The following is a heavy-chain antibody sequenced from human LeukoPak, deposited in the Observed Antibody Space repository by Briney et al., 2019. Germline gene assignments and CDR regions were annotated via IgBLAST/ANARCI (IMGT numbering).Heavy chain of an antibody. J-gene: IGHJ3*02. CDR2: IHPSGGSA. V-gene: IGHV1-46*01. CDR1: GYTFTNYY. Sequence: GASVKVSCKASGYTFTNYYMHWLRQAPGQGLEWMGIIHPSGGSASFAQTFQGRVTMTRDTSTTTVYMELSSLRSEDTAVYYCARDRDSSGGAFDIWGQGTMVTVSS. CDR3: ARDRDSSGGAFDI. D-gene: IGHD3-22*01.